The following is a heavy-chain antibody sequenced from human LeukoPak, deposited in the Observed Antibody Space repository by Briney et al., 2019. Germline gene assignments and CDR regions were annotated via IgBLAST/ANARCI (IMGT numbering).Heavy chain of an antibody. CDR2: IYYSGST. J-gene: IGHJ6*02. CDR3: ARGPYCSSTSCYRLYYYGMDV. Sequence: SETLSLTCTVSGGSLSSYYWSWIRQPPGKGLEWIGYIYYSGSTNYNPSLKSRVTISVDTSKNQFSLKLSSVTAADTAVYYCARGPYCSSTSCYRLYYYGMDVWGQGTTVTVSS. V-gene: IGHV4-59*01. D-gene: IGHD2-2*01. CDR1: GGSLSSYY.